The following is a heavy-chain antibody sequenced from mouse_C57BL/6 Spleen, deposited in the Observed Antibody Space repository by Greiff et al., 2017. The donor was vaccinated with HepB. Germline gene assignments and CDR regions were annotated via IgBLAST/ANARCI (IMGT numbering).Heavy chain of an antibody. Sequence: VQLKESGPELVKPGASVKISCKASGYSFTDYNMNWVKQSNGKSLEWIGVINPNYGTTSYNQKFKGKATLTVDQSSSTAYMQLNSLTSEDSAVYYCARSDYYGDGGYFDVWGTGTTVTVSS. D-gene: IGHD1-1*01. V-gene: IGHV1-39*01. CDR1: GYSFTDYN. J-gene: IGHJ1*03. CDR3: ARSDYYGDGGYFDV. CDR2: INPNYGTT.